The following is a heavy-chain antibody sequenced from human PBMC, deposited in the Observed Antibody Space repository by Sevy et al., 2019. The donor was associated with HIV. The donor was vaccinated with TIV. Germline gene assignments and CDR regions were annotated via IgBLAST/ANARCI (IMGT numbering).Heavy chain of an antibody. CDR1: GFTFSSYW. CDR2: IEEDGSVK. D-gene: IGHD6-13*01. V-gene: IGHV3-7*01. Sequence: GGSLRLSCEASGFTFSSYWMSWVRQAPGKVLEWVANIEEDGSVKYYVESVKGRFTISRDNAKNSVYLQMNGLGAEDADLYYGVRAIAAAGSYWGLGTLVTVSS. CDR3: VRAIAAAGSY. J-gene: IGHJ4*02.